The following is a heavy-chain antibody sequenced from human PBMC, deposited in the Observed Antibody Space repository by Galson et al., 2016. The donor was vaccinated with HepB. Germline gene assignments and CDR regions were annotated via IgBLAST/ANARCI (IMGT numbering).Heavy chain of an antibody. D-gene: IGHD4-11*01. Sequence: SLRLSCAASGFAFSSAWLSWVRQAPGKGPEWVARIKDKSNGATRDYSAPVKGRFTISRDDSENTLYLQMNSLETADTAVYYCVTDDFGNVRGGFAADCFDIWGQGTMVTVSP. CDR1: GFAFSSAW. CDR3: VTDDFGNVRGGFAADCFDI. J-gene: IGHJ3*02. CDR2: IKDKSNGATR. V-gene: IGHV3-15*01.